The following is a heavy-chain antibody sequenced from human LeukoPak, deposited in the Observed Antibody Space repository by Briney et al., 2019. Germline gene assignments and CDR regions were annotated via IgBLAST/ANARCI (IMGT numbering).Heavy chain of an antibody. D-gene: IGHD6-13*01. V-gene: IGHV5-51*01. J-gene: IGHJ4*02. CDR3: ARRSSSSWKDLDY. CDR2: IYPGDSDT. CDR1: GYSFTSYW. Sequence: GESLRISCKGSGYSFTSYWIGWVRQMPGKGLEWMGIIYPGDSDTRYSPSFQGQVTISADKSISTAYLQWSSLKASDTAMYYCARRSSSSWKDLDYWGQGTLVTVSS.